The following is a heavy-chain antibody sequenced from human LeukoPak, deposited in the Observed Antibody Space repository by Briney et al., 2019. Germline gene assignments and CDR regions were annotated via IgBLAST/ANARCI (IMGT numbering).Heavy chain of an antibody. CDR2: INHSGST. J-gene: IGHJ3*02. CDR1: GGSFSGYY. CDR3: ARGSSRFLEWLLSGTNDAFDI. V-gene: IGHV4-34*01. Sequence: SETLSLTCAVYGGSFSGYYWSWIRQPPGKGLEWIGEINHSGSTNYNPSLKSRVTISVDTSKNQFSLKLSSVTAADTAVYYCARGSSRFLEWLLSGTNDAFDIWGQGTMVTVSS. D-gene: IGHD3-3*01.